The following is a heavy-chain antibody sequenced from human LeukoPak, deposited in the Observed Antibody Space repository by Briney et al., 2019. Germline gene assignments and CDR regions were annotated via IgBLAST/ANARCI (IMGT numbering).Heavy chain of an antibody. Sequence: GASVKVSCKASGFTFTSSAMQGVRQARGQRLEWIGWIVVGSGNTNYAQKLQERVTITRDMSTSRAYMELSSLRSEDTAVYYCAAAGTAMGWGQGTLVTVSS. CDR3: AAAGTAMG. CDR1: GFTFTSSA. CDR2: IVVGSGNT. V-gene: IGHV1-58*02. J-gene: IGHJ4*02. D-gene: IGHD5-18*01.